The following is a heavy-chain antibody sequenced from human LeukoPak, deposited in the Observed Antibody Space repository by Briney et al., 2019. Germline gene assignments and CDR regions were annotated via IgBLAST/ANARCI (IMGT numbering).Heavy chain of an antibody. V-gene: IGHV3-74*01. CDR2: ISGDGSST. J-gene: IGHJ4*02. CDR3: ARELPFDY. CDR1: GFTFSSYW. Sequence: PGESLRLSCAASGFTFSSYWMHWVRQAPGKGLVWVSRISGDGSSTTYADSVKGRFTISRDNAKNTLYLQMNSLRAEDTAVYYCARELPFDYWGQGTLVTVSS.